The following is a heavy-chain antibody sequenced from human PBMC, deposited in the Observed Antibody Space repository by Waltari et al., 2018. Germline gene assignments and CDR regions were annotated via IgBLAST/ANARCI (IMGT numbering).Heavy chain of an antibody. V-gene: IGHV3-23*01. J-gene: IGHJ6*02. CDR2: ISGSGGST. Sequence: EVQLLESGGGLVQPGGSLRLSCAASGFTFSSYAISWVRQAPGKGLEWVSAISGSGGSTYYADSVKGRFTISRDNSKNTLYLQMNSLRAEDTAVYYCAKVLAVYYYYGMDVWGQGTTVTVSS. CDR3: AKVLAVYYYYGMDV. CDR1: GFTFSSYA.